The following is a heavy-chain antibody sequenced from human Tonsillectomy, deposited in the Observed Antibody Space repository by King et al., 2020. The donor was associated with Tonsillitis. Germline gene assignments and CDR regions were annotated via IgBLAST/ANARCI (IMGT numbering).Heavy chain of an antibody. CDR3: AREASGSPRGDWFDL. CDR1: GGSVSSGAYH. J-gene: IGHJ5*02. D-gene: IGHD3-10*01. V-gene: IGHV4-31*03. CDR2: IYYNGST. Sequence: VQLQESGPGLVQPSQTLSLTCSVSGGSVSSGAYHWSWIRQYPGKGLEWTGYIYYNGSTYYNPSLRSRVIMSLDTSRNQFSLKLSSVTAADTAVYYCAREASGSPRGDWFDLWGQGTLVTVSS.